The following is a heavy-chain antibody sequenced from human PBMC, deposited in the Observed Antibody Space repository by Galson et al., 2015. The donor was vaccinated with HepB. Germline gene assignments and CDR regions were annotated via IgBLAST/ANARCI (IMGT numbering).Heavy chain of an antibody. Sequence: SLRLSCAASGFTLSSYSMNWVRQAPGKGLEWVAVISFDERKKYYADSVKGRFTISRDISKNTLYLQLDSLRTEDTALYYCSKDRDNTWSLDFWGQGTLVTVSS. CDR1: GFTLSSYS. J-gene: IGHJ4*02. V-gene: IGHV3-30*18. CDR2: ISFDERKK. D-gene: IGHD1-20*01. CDR3: SKDRDNTWSLDF.